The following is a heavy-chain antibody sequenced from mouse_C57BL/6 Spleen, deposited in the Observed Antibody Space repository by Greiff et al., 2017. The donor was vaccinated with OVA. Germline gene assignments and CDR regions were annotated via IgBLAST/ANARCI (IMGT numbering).Heavy chain of an antibody. CDR1: GYTFTSYG. D-gene: IGHD2-3*01. CDR2: IYPRSGNT. J-gene: IGHJ3*01. CDR3: ARWPLYDGYYLPWFAY. Sequence: QVQLKESGAELARPGASVKLSCKASGYTFTSYGISWVKQRTGQGLEWIGEIYPRSGNTYYNEKFKGKATLTADKSSSTAYMELRSLTSEDSAVYFCARWPLYDGYYLPWFAYWGQGTLVTVSA. V-gene: IGHV1-81*01.